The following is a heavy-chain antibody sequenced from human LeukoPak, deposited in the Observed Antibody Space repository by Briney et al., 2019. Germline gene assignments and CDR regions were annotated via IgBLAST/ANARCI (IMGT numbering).Heavy chain of an antibody. CDR1: GFTFSSYE. V-gene: IGHV3-48*03. D-gene: IGHD6-13*01. Sequence: GGSLRLSCAASGFTFSSYEMNWVRQAPGKGLEWVSYISSSGITIYYADSVKGRFTISRDNSKNTLYLQMNSLRAEDTAVYYCARGAVAGIFDFWGQGTLVTVSS. J-gene: IGHJ4*02. CDR2: ISSSGITI. CDR3: ARGAVAGIFDF.